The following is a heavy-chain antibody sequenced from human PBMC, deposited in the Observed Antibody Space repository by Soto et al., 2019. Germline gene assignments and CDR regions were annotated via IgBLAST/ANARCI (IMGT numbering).Heavy chain of an antibody. J-gene: IGHJ2*01. Sequence: SETLSLTCTVSGGSISSYYWSWIRQPPGKGLEWIGYIYYSGSTNYNPSLKSRVTISVDTSKNQFSLKLSSVTAADTAVYYCARRVVVTDPISWYFDLWGRGTLVTVSS. CDR1: GGSISSYY. CDR3: ARRVVVTDPISWYFDL. D-gene: IGHD2-21*02. CDR2: IYYSGST. V-gene: IGHV4-59*08.